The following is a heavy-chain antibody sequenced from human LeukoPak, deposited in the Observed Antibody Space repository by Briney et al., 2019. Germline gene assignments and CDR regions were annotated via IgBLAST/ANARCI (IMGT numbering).Heavy chain of an antibody. J-gene: IGHJ3*01. V-gene: IGHV3-7*01. CDR3: ARLGSLRRDAFAL. CDR1: GFTFSNDW. Sequence: GGSLRLSCAASGFTFSNDWMAWVRQAPGKGLEWVAHIRPDGSETYYVASVDGRFTISRDNAEKSLFVQMNSLTVEDTAVYYCARLGSLRRDAFALWGRGTMVTVAS. D-gene: IGHD1-26*01. CDR2: IRPDGSET.